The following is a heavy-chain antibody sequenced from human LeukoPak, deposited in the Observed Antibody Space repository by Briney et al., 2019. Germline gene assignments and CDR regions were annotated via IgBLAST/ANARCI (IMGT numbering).Heavy chain of an antibody. CDR2: IIPTLGIA. CDR3: ARGDDELIP. Sequence: RASVKVFCKASGGTFSSYTISWVRQAPGQGLEWMGRIIPTLGIANYAQKFQGRVTITADKSTSTAYMELSSLRSEDTAVYYCARGDDELIPWGQGTLVTVSS. V-gene: IGHV1-69*02. J-gene: IGHJ5*02. CDR1: GGTFSSYT. D-gene: IGHD3-16*01.